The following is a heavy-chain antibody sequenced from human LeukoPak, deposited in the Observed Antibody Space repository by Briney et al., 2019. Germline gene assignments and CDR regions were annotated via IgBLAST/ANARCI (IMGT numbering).Heavy chain of an antibody. Sequence: PGRSLRLSCAASGFTFSSYAMHWVRQAPGKGLEWVAVISYDGSNKYYADSVKGRFTISRDNSKNTLYLQMNSLRAEDTAVYYCARDALGGGWYKYFDYWGQGTLVTVSS. CDR2: ISYDGSNK. D-gene: IGHD6-19*01. V-gene: IGHV3-30*04. J-gene: IGHJ4*02. CDR3: ARDALGGGWYKYFDY. CDR1: GFTFSSYA.